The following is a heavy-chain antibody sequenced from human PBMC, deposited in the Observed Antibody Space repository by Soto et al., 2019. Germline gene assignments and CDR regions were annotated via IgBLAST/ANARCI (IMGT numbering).Heavy chain of an antibody. D-gene: IGHD6-13*01. CDR2: IIPIFGTA. V-gene: IGHV1-69*13. J-gene: IGHJ4*02. CDR1: GGTFSSYA. Sequence: SVKVSCKASGGTFSSYAISWVRQAPGHGLEWMGGIIPIFGTANYAQKFQGRVTITADESTSTAYMELSSLRSEDTAVYYCASSTSGYSSSWSPIDYWGQGTLVTVSS. CDR3: ASSTSGYSSSWSPIDY.